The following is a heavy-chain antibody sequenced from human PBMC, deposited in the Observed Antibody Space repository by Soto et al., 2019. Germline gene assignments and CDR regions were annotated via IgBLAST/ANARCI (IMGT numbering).Heavy chain of an antibody. D-gene: IGHD2-2*01. J-gene: IGHJ5*02. V-gene: IGHV4-34*01. CDR3: ARGGRCSSTSCYALGRSGRWFDP. Sequence: SETLSLTCAVYGGSFSGYYWSWIRQPPGKGLEWIGEINHSGSTNYNPSIKSRVTISVDTSKNQFSLKLSSVTAADTSAYYCARGGRCSSTSCYALGRSGRWFDPWGQGTLVTVSS. CDR2: INHSGST. CDR1: GGSFSGYY.